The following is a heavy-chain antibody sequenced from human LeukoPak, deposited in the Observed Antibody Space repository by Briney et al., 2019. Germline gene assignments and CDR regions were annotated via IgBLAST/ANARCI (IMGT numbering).Heavy chain of an antibody. CDR1: GYTFTSYA. D-gene: IGHD6-19*01. Sequence: ASVKVSCKASGYTFTSYAMHWVRQAPGQRLEWMGWINAGNGNTKYSQKFQGRVTITRDTSASTAYMELSSLRSVDTAVYYCARGRWGSGWYFDYWGQGTLVTVSS. CDR2: INAGNGNT. J-gene: IGHJ4*02. V-gene: IGHV1-3*01. CDR3: ARGRWGSGWYFDY.